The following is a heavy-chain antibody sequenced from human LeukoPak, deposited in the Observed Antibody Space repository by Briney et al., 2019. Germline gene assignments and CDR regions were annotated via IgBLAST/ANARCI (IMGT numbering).Heavy chain of an antibody. V-gene: IGHV1-2*02. Sequence: ASVKVSCKASEYTFTGYYMHWVRQAPGQGLEWMGWINPNSGGTNYAQKFQGRVTMTRDTSIRTAYMELSRLRSDDTAVYYCARGKSYYDILTGYCYYFDYWGQGTLVTVSS. CDR3: ARGKSYYDILTGYCYYFDY. D-gene: IGHD3-9*01. J-gene: IGHJ4*02. CDR2: INPNSGGT. CDR1: EYTFTGYY.